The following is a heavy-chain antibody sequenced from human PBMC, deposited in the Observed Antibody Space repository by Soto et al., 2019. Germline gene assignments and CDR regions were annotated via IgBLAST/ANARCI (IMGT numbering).Heavy chain of an antibody. CDR2: ISASGGGT. V-gene: IGHV3-23*01. CDR1: GFTFSSYA. D-gene: IGHD2-2*01. Sequence: GSLRLSCAASGFTFSSYAMSWVRQAPGKGLEWVSAISASGGGTYYADSVKGRFTISRDNSKNTLNLQMNSLRAEDTAVYYCAKDSCSSTSCYFAYWGQGTLVTVSS. CDR3: AKDSCSSTSCYFAY. J-gene: IGHJ4*02.